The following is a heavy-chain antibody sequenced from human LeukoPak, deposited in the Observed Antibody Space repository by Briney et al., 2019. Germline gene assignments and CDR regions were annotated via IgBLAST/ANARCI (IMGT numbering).Heavy chain of an antibody. J-gene: IGHJ5*02. CDR1: GYSISSGYY. Sequence: SQTLSLTCTVSGYSISSGYYWGWIRQPPGKGLEWIGSIYHSGSTYYNPSLKSRVTISVDTSKNQFSLKLSSVTAADTAVYYCARGGMITFGAINWFDPWGQGTQVTVSS. V-gene: IGHV4-38-2*02. CDR2: IYHSGST. D-gene: IGHD3-16*01. CDR3: ARGGMITFGAINWFDP.